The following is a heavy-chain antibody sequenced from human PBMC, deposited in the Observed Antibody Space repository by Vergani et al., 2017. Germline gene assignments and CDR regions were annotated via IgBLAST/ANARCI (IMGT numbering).Heavy chain of an antibody. J-gene: IGHJ4*02. V-gene: IGHV3-23*04. CDR1: RFTFNNYW. CDR2: ISGSGGST. Sequence: EVQLVESGGGLVQPGGSLRLSCAASRFTFNNYWMHWVRQAPGKGLVWVSAISGSGGSTYYADSVKGRFTISRDNSKNTLYLQMNSLRAEDTAVYYCAKEEGYSGSYYVDYWGQGTLVTVSS. CDR3: AKEEGYSGSYYVDY. D-gene: IGHD1-26*01.